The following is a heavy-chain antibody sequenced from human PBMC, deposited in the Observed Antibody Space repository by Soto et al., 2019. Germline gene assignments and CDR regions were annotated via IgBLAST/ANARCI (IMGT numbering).Heavy chain of an antibody. CDR1: GGTFSSYT. CDR2: IIPILGIA. J-gene: IGHJ4*02. D-gene: IGHD4-17*01. Sequence: QVQLVQSGAEVKKPGSSVKVSCKASGGTFSSYTISWVRQAPGQGLEWMGRIIPILGIANYAQKSQGRVTITADKSTSTAYVELSSLRSEDTAVYYCASSHYGDYWFLWCEGTLVAVSS. V-gene: IGHV1-69*02. CDR3: ASSHYGDYWFL.